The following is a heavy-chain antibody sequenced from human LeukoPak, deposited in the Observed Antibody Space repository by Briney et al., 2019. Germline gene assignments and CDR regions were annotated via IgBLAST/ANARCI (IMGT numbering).Heavy chain of an antibody. CDR3: AKTYYCGSGSYYKFLDY. Sequence: PGGSLRLSCAASGFTFSSYEMNWVRQAPGKGLEWVSYISSSGSSIYYADSVKGRFTISRDNAKNSLYLQMNSLRAEDTAVYYCAKTYYCGSGSYYKFLDYWGQGTLVTVSS. D-gene: IGHD3-10*01. CDR2: ISSSGSSI. CDR1: GFTFSSYE. V-gene: IGHV3-48*03. J-gene: IGHJ4*02.